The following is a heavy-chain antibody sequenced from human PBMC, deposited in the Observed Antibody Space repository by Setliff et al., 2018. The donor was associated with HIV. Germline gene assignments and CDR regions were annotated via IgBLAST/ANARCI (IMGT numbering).Heavy chain of an antibody. CDR3: ARGMGVSAAHSYYFDY. Sequence: GASVKVSCKASGGTFSSYAISWVRQAPGQGLEWMGGIIPIFGTANYAQKFQGRATITADESTSTAYMELSSLRSEDTAVYYCARGMGVSAAHSYYFDYWGQGTLVTVSS. V-gene: IGHV1-69*13. CDR2: IIPIFGTA. CDR1: GGTFSSYA. J-gene: IGHJ4*02. D-gene: IGHD6-13*01.